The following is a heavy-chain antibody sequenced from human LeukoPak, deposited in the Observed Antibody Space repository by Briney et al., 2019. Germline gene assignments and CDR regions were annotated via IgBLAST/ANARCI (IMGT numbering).Heavy chain of an antibody. J-gene: IGHJ5*02. CDR1: GFTLSSYA. V-gene: IGHV3-30*02. Sequence: GGSLRLSCAASGFTLSSYAMSWVRQAPGKGLEWVAFIRYDGSNKYYADSVKGRFTISRDNSKNTLYLQMNSLRAEDTAVYYCAKIRWFDPWGQGTLVTVSS. CDR2: IRYDGSNK. CDR3: AKIRWFDP.